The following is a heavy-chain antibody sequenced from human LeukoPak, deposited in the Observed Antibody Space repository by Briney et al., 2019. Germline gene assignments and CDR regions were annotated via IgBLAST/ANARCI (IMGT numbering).Heavy chain of an antibody. J-gene: IGHJ6*03. D-gene: IGHD3-3*01. V-gene: IGHV4-59*01. Sequence: PSETLSLTCTVSGCSISSYYWSWIRQPPGKGLEWIGYIYYSGSTNYNPSLKSRVTISVDTSKNQFSLKLSSVTAADTAVYYCARGLRFLTYYYMDVWGKGTTVTVSS. CDR2: IYYSGST. CDR1: GCSISSYY. CDR3: ARGLRFLTYYYMDV.